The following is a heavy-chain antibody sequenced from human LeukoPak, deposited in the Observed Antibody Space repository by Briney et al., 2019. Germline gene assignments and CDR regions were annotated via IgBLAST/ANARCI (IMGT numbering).Heavy chain of an antibody. CDR2: INPNSGGT. CDR1: GYTFTGYY. V-gene: IGHV1-2*02. Sequence: GASVKVSCKASGYTFTGYYMHWVRQAPGQGLEWMGWINPNSGGTNYAQKFQGRVTMTRDTSISTAYMELSRLRSDDTAVYYCARDPHYSTVVTPSAFEIWGQGTMGTVSS. D-gene: IGHD4-23*01. CDR3: ARDPHYSTVVTPSAFEI. J-gene: IGHJ3*02.